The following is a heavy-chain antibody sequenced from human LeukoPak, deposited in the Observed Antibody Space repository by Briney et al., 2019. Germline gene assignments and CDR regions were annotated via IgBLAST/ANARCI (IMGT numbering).Heavy chain of an antibody. Sequence: PSETLSLTCTVSGGSMSTYYWTWMRQLPGKGLEWIGFIYYTGSTNYNPSLKSRVTISVDTSKNQFSLKLSSVTAADTAVYYCAGMRITTPTVRTLDYWGQGTLVTVSS. D-gene: IGHD1-14*01. V-gene: IGHV4-59*01. J-gene: IGHJ4*02. CDR3: AGMRITTPTVRTLDY. CDR1: GGSMSTYY. CDR2: IYYTGST.